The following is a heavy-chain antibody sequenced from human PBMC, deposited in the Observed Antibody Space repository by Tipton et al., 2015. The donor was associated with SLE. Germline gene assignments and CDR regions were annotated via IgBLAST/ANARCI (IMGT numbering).Heavy chain of an antibody. V-gene: IGHV3-7*01. J-gene: IGHJ6*02. D-gene: IGHD3-9*01. CDR2: IKQDGSEK. CDR3: ARETIKHPRGYYYYYGMDV. Sequence: GSLRLSCAASGFTFSSYEMNWVRQAPGKGLEWVANIKQDGSEKYYVDSVKGRFTISRDNAKNSLYLQMNSLRAEDTAVYYCARETIKHPRGYYYYYGMDVWGQGTAVTVSS. CDR1: GFTFSSYE.